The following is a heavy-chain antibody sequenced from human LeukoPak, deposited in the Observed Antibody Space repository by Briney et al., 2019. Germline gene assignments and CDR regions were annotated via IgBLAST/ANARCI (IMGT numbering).Heavy chain of an antibody. CDR1: GDSVSSNRAT. CDR2: TYYGSGWSI. J-gene: IGHJ3*01. V-gene: IGHV6-1*01. D-gene: IGHD1-1*01. Sequence: SQTLSLTCAISGDSVSSNRATWNWIRQSPSRGLEWLGGTYYGSGWSIEYASSVRSRITIHSDTSRNQFSLQVTSVTPGDTAVYYCARSNEVGAFDVWGQGIMVIVSS. CDR3: ARSNEVGAFDV.